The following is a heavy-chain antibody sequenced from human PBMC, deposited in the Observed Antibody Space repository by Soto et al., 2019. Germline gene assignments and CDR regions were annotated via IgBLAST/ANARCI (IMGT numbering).Heavy chain of an antibody. J-gene: IGHJ4*02. Sequence: QITLNESGPTLVKPTQTLTLTCTFSGFSLSTRDVGVGWIRQPPGEALEWLGVVYWDDSKTYSPSLESRLTVTKDTPKTQVVLRMTKMDPVDTATYYCAHCRGGVASFWGQGTLVTVSS. CDR2: VYWDDSK. CDR3: AHCRGGVASF. D-gene: IGHD2-2*01. CDR1: GFSLSTRDVG. V-gene: IGHV2-5*02.